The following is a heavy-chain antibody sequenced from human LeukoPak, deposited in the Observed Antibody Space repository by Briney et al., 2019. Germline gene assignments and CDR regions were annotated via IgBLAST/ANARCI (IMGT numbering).Heavy chain of an antibody. D-gene: IGHD5/OR15-5a*01. CDR3: ARDVYMCVCDY. Sequence: GGSLRLSCAASGFTYSSYWMSWVRQAPGKGLEWVANIKQDGSEKYYVDSVKGRFTISRDNAKNSLYLQMNSLRAEDTAVYYCARDVYMCVCDYWGQGTLVTVSS. J-gene: IGHJ4*02. V-gene: IGHV3-7*01. CDR2: IKQDGSEK. CDR1: GFTYSSYW.